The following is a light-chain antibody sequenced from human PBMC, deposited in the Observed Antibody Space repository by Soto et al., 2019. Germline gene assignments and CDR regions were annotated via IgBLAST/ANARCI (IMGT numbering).Light chain of an antibody. CDR1: SSDVGAYNY. Sequence: QAVVTQPASVSGSPGQSITISCTGTSSDVGAYNYVSWYQQHPGKAPKLMIYEVSNRPSGVSNRFSGSKSGNTASLTISGLQAEDEGDYYCSSYTGGSTWVFGGGTKVTVL. CDR3: SSYTGGSTWV. J-gene: IGLJ3*02. V-gene: IGLV2-14*01. CDR2: EVS.